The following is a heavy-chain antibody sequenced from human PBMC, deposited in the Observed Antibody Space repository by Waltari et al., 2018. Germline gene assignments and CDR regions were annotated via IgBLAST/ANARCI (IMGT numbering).Heavy chain of an antibody. Sequence: EVELVHCGAEVKKPGATVKISCKASGYTFMDYFMHWVQQAPGKGLEWMGRIDPEDGETVYSEKFQGRVTITADTSTDTAYMELSSLTSGDTAVYYCAPLPGGSGQTFDYWGQGTLVTVSS. V-gene: IGHV1-69-2*01. CDR2: IDPEDGET. J-gene: IGHJ4*02. CDR1: GYTFMDYF. CDR3: APLPGGSGQTFDY. D-gene: IGHD3-10*01.